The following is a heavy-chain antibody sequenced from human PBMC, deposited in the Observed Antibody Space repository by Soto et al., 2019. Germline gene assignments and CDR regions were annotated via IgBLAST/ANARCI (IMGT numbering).Heavy chain of an antibody. V-gene: IGHV1-3*01. CDR1: GYTFTSYA. D-gene: IGHD3-16*02. J-gene: IGHJ4*02. CDR2: INAGNGNT. Sequence: ASVKVSCKASGYTFTSYAMHWVRQAPGQRLEWMGWINAGNGNTKYSQKFQGRVTITRGTSASTAYMELSSLRSEDTAVYYCASGNDYVWGSYRYGLDYWGQGTLVTVSS. CDR3: ASGNDYVWGSYRYGLDY.